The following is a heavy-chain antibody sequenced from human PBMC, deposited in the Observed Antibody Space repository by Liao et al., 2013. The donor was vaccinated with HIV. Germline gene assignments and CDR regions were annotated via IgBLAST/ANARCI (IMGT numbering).Heavy chain of an antibody. CDR2: IDYGEST. Sequence: QVQLQESGPGLVKPSQTLSLTCTVSGGSMSSVDYYWTWIRQPPGKGLEWIGHIDYGESTDYNPSLKSRIITSLDTSRNQFSLQLSSVAAADTAVYYCARVRTGWGSYFDYWGQGTLVTVSS. CDR3: ARVRTGWGSYFDY. CDR1: GGSMSSVDYY. D-gene: IGHD3-16*01. J-gene: IGHJ4*02. V-gene: IGHV4-30-4*01.